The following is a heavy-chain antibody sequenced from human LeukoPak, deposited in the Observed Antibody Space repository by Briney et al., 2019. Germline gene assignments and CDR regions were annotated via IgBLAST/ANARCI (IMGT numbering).Heavy chain of an antibody. CDR2: IYYSGST. D-gene: IGHD6-6*01. CDR3: ARVGAARRGWFDP. J-gene: IGHJ5*02. Sequence: SETLSLTCTVSGGSISSSSYYWGWIRQPPGKGLEWIGSIYYSGSTYYNPSLKSRVTISVDTSKNQFSLKLSSVTAADTAVYYCARVGAARRGWFDPWGQGTLVTVSS. V-gene: IGHV4-39*07. CDR1: GGSISSSSYY.